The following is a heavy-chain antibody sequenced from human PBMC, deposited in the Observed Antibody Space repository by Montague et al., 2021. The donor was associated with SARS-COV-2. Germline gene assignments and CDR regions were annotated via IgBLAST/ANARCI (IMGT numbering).Heavy chain of an antibody. V-gene: IGHV4-59*01. J-gene: IGHJ6*02. CDR1: GGSISSYY. Sequence: SETLSLTCTVSGGSISSYYWTWIRQPPGKGLESIGYIYHNGSTKXNPSLKSRVTISVDTSKNQFSLKLSSVRVADTAVYYCARGGGNSADYYNYTMDFWGQGTTVTVFS. CDR3: ARGGGNSADYYNYTMDF. CDR2: IYHNGST. D-gene: IGHD4-23*01.